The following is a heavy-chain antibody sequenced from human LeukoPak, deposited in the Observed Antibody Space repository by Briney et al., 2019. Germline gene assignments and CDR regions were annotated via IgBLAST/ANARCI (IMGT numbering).Heavy chain of an antibody. D-gene: IGHD3-22*01. Sequence: GASVKVSCKASGYTFTSYDINWVRQATGQGLEWMGWMNPNSGNTGYAQKFQGRVTMTRSTSISTAYMELSSLRSEDTAVYYCARSYDSSGYGWFDPWGQGTLVTVSS. J-gene: IGHJ5*02. V-gene: IGHV1-8*01. CDR3: ARSYDSSGYGWFDP. CDR1: GYTFTSYD. CDR2: MNPNSGNT.